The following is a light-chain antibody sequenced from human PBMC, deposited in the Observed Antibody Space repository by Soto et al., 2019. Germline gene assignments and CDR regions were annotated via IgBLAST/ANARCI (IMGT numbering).Light chain of an antibody. CDR1: ESVSSK. CDR3: QQYNNWPPWT. CDR2: GAS. V-gene: IGKV3-15*01. Sequence: EIVMTQFPATLSVSPGERATLSCRASESVSSKLAWYQQKPGQAPRLLIYGASTRATGIPARFSGSGSGTEFTLTISGLQSEDFAVYYCQQYNNWPPWTFGQGTKVDIK. J-gene: IGKJ1*01.